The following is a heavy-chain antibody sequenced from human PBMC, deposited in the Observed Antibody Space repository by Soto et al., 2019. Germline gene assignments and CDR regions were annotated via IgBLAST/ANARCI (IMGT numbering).Heavy chain of an antibody. CDR2: IDPSGGVT. Sequence: QVQLIQFGAEVKKPGASVKVSCRASGYTFTKFHIHWVRQAPGQGLEWMGMIDPSGGVTRDAQRFQGRITMTSDTSTSSVYMELRGLTSEDTAVYYCAREVIGHDNYETIGYYLDHWGPGTLVTVSS. CDR1: GYTFTKFH. V-gene: IGHV1-46*01. J-gene: IGHJ4*02. D-gene: IGHD3-16*01. CDR3: AREVIGHDNYETIGYYLDH.